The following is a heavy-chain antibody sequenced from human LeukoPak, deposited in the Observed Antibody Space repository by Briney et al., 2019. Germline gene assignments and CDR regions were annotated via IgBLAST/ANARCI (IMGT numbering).Heavy chain of an antibody. CDR2: INPSGGST. CDR1: GYIFNEYG. D-gene: IGHD4-23*01. J-gene: IGHJ4*02. CDR3: ARMTTVDDY. V-gene: IGHV1-46*02. Sequence: ASVKVSCKASGYIFNEYGITWVRQAPGQGLEWMGIINPSGGSTSYAQKFQGRVTMTRDTSTSTVYMELSRLRSDDTAVYYCARMTTVDDYWGQGTLVTVSS.